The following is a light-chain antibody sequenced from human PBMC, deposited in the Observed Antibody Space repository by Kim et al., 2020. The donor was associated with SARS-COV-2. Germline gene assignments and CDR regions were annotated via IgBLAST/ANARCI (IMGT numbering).Light chain of an antibody. V-gene: IGLV3-1*01. CDR1: RLGYRY. Sequence: SYELTQPPSLSVSPGQTATITCSGERLGYRYVCWYQQKPGQSPVLVIYQDNQRPSGIAERFSVSNSGNTATLTISGTLASDEADYYCQAWDTTTAVFGGG. CDR2: QDN. J-gene: IGLJ2*01. CDR3: QAWDTTTAV.